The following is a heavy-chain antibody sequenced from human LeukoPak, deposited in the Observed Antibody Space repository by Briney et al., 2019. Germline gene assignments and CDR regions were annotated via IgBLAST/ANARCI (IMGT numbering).Heavy chain of an antibody. CDR3: ARDRYSSSWLAPNPHNWFDP. CDR2: IIYSGST. J-gene: IGHJ5*02. D-gene: IGHD6-13*01. Sequence: SETLSLTCTVSGGSINNYYWSWIRQPPGKGLEWIGYIIYSGSTNYNPSLKSRVTISVDTSKNQFSLKLSSVTAADTAVYYCARDRYSSSWLAPNPHNWFDPWGQGTLVTVSS. CDR1: GGSINNYY. V-gene: IGHV4-59*12.